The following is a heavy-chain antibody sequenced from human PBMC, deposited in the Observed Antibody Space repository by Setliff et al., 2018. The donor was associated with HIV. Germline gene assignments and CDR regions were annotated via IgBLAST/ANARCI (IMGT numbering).Heavy chain of an antibody. Sequence: ASVKVSCKASGYTFTNYGISWVRQAPGQGLEWMGWISAYNGNTDYAQKPQGRVTMTIDTSTSTAYMELRSLRSDDTAVYYCAKAYGTVVEALGYWGQGTLVTVSS. D-gene: IGHD3-22*01. CDR3: AKAYGTVVEALGY. V-gene: IGHV1-18*01. J-gene: IGHJ4*02. CDR1: GYTFTNYG. CDR2: ISAYNGNT.